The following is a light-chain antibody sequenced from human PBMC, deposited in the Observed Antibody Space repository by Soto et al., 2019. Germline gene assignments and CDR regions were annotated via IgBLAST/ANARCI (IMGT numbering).Light chain of an antibody. CDR1: QSVYSN. CDR3: QQYNDWPRT. CDR2: GAS. J-gene: IGKJ1*01. V-gene: IGKV3-15*01. Sequence: EIVMTQSPATLSVSPGERATLSCRASQSVYSNLAWYQQKPGQAPRFLIYGASTRATGIPARFSGSGSGTEFTLTISSLQSEDSAVYYCQQYNDWPRTFGQGTKVDIK.